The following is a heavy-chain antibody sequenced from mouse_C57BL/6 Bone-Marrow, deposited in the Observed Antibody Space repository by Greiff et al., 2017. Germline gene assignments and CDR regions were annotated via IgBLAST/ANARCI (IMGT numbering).Heavy chain of an antibody. Sequence: QVQLQQPGAELVKPGASVKMSCKASGYTFTSYWITWVKQRPGQGLEWIGDIYPGSGSTTYNEKFKSKATLTVDTSSSTAYMQLSSLTSEDSAVYYCASPYYYCSTPFAYWGQGTLVTVSA. CDR3: ASPYYYCSTPFAY. J-gene: IGHJ3*01. D-gene: IGHD1-1*01. CDR2: IYPGSGST. CDR1: GYTFTSYW. V-gene: IGHV1-55*01.